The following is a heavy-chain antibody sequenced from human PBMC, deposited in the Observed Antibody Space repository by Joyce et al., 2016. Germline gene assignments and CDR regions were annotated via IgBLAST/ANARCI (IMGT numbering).Heavy chain of an antibody. V-gene: IGHV3-30*03. D-gene: IGHD3-9*01. CDR1: GFTFSNYG. Sequence: QGQLVESGGGVVQPGRSLRLSWAASGFTFSNYGMQWVRQAPGKGLEWVAVISYDGNNKHYGDSVKGRFTISRDNSKNTLYLQMNSLRAEDTAVYYCAGGILTGYFDYWGQGTLVTVSS. J-gene: IGHJ4*02. CDR3: AGGILTGYFDY. CDR2: ISYDGNNK.